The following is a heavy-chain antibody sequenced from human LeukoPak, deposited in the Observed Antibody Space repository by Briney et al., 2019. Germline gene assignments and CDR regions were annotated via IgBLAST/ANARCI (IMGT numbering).Heavy chain of an antibody. CDR1: GFTFSNYG. CDR2: ISHDGSNK. J-gene: IGHJ4*02. D-gene: IGHD6-13*01. Sequence: GGSLRLSCAASGFTFSNYGIHWVRQAPGKGLEWVAVISHDGSNKYYADSVKGRFTISRGNSKNTLYLQMNSLRAEDTAVYYCASAIAAAGAPFDYWGQGTLVTVSS. CDR3: ASAIAAAGAPFDY. V-gene: IGHV3-30*03.